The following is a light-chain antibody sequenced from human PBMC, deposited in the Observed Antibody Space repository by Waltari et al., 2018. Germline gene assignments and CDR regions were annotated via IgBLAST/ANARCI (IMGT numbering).Light chain of an antibody. J-gene: IGKJ5*01. CDR2: FAS. V-gene: IGKV2-28*01. CDR1: QSLQHRNGYNY. CDR3: MQSLQNSVT. Sequence: DILMTQSPVSLSVTPGEPASISCTSSQSLQHRNGYNYLDWYLQKPGLSPQLLIYFASYRASGVPDMFSGSGSVTDFTLRISRVEAEDVVVYYCMQSLQNSVTFGQGTRLEIK.